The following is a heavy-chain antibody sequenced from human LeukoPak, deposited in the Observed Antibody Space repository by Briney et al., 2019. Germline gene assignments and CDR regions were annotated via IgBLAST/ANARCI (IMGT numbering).Heavy chain of an antibody. CDR1: GFTFSSYA. CDR3: AKGADIGVFYGMDV. V-gene: IGHV3-23*01. D-gene: IGHD2-2*01. Sequence: PGGSLRLSCAASGFTFSSYAMSWVRQAPGKGLEWVSAISGSGGSTYYADSVKGRFTISRDNAKNTLYLQMNSLRAEDTAVYYCAKGADIGVFYGMDVWGQGTTVTVSS. CDR2: ISGSGGST. J-gene: IGHJ6*02.